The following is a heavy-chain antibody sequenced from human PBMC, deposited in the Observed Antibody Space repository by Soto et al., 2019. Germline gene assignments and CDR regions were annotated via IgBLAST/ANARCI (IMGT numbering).Heavy chain of an antibody. J-gene: IGHJ4*02. CDR1: GYSFSSYW. CDR3: ARGLVSARRGLIDY. CDR2: IYPGDSDT. D-gene: IGHD6-6*01. Sequence: GESLKISCKGSGYSFSSYWIAWVRQMPGKGLEWMGIIYPGDSDTRYSPSFQGQVTISADKSVSTAYLQWSSLKASDTAMYYCARGLVSARRGLIDYWGQGTLVTVSS. V-gene: IGHV5-51*01.